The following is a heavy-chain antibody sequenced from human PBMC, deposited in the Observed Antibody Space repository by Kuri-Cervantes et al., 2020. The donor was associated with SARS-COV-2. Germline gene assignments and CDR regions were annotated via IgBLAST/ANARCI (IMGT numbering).Heavy chain of an antibody. D-gene: IGHD6-13*01. CDR2: INPNSGGT. J-gene: IGHJ3*01. CDR3: ARTRIAAAGTDAFDV. CDR1: GYTFTGYY. Sequence: ASVKVSCKASGYTFTGYYMHWVRQAPGQGLEWMGWINPNSGGTSYAQKFQGRVTMTRDTSTSTVYMELSSLRSEDTAVYYCARTRIAAAGTDAFDVWGQGTMVTVSS. V-gene: IGHV1-2*02.